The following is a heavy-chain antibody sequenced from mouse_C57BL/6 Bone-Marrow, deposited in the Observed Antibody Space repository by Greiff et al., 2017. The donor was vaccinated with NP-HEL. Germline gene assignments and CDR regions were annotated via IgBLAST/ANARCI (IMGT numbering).Heavy chain of an antibody. Sequence: QVQLQQSGAELVMPGASVKLSCKASGYTFTSYWMHWVKQRPGHGLEWIGEIDPSDSYTNYNQKFKGKSTLTVDKSSSTAYMQLSSLTSEDSAVYYCARDGYYPFDYWGQGTTLTVSS. CDR1: GYTFTSYW. CDR3: ARDGYYPFDY. V-gene: IGHV1-69*01. J-gene: IGHJ2*01. D-gene: IGHD2-3*01. CDR2: IDPSDSYT.